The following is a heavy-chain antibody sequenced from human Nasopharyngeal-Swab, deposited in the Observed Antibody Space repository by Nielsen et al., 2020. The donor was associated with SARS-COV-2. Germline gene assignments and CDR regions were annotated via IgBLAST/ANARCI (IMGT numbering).Heavy chain of an antibody. CDR1: GFTFSTYG. V-gene: IGHV3-30*18. D-gene: IGHD6-19*01. CDR2: ISYDGSNK. CDR3: AKDEDSSGWPGGVDY. Sequence: GESLKISCAASGFTFSTYGMHWVRQAPGKGLEWVAVISYDGSNKYYEDSVKGRFTISRDNSKNTLYLQMNSLRAEDTAVYYCAKDEDSSGWPGGVDYWGQGTLVTVSS. J-gene: IGHJ4*02.